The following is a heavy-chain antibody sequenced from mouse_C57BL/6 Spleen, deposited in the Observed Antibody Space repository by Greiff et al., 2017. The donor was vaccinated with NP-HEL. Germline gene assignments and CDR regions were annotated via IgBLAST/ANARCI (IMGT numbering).Heavy chain of an antibody. CDR1: GFTFSNYW. CDR2: IRLKSDNYAT. D-gene: IGHD1-1*01. J-gene: IGHJ4*01. V-gene: IGHV6-3*01. CDR3: TGGYYGSSCMDY. Sequence: DVMLVESGGGLVQPGGSMKLSCVASGFTFSNYWMNWVRQSPEKGLEWVAQIRLKSDNYATHYAESVKGRFTISRDDSKSSVYLQMNNLRAEDTGIYYCTGGYYGSSCMDYWGQGTSVTVSS.